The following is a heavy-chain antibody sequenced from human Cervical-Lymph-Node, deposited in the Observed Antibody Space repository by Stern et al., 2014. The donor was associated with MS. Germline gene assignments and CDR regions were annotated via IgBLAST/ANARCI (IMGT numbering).Heavy chain of an antibody. V-gene: IGHV3-30*04. CDR2: ISFDGSSI. J-gene: IGHJ4*02. Sequence: VQLVESGGGVVQPGMSLRLSCAASGFTFSSNTMHWVRQAPGQGLEWVAVISFDGSSIFYLDSVKGRFTISRDNSQNTLYLEMNSLRGEDTAVYYCARQRGYGLFFFDYWGQGTLVTVSS. CDR3: ARQRGYGLFFFDY. D-gene: IGHD5-12*01. CDR1: GFTFSSNT.